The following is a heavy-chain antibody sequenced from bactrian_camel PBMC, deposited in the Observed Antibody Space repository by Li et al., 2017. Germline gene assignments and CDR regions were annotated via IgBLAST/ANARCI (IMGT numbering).Heavy chain of an antibody. D-gene: IGHD1*01. Sequence: HVQLVESGGGSVQPGGSLTLSCTVSGDTYGGTYDRSCLGWFRQPPGKEREGVAFIYTPTGTTSYGDSVKGRFTISRDNANGTLYLQMDSLRPEDTAMYYCASGPWGYCTRTKWEGGMNNWGKGTQVTVS. CDR2: IYTPTGTT. CDR1: GDTYGGTY. J-gene: IGHJ7*01. V-gene: IGHV3-2*01.